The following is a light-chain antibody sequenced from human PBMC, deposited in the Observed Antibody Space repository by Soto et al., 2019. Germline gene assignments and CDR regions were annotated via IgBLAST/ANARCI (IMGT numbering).Light chain of an antibody. CDR1: QSVSRK. CDR2: GAS. Sequence: EIVMTQSPATLSVSPGERATLSCRASQSVSRKLAWYQQKPGQAPRLLIYGASTRATGLPARFSGSGSGTDFTLTISSLEPEDSAVYYCQQRHMWPITFGQGTRLEIK. CDR3: QQRHMWPIT. J-gene: IGKJ5*01. V-gene: IGKV3-15*01.